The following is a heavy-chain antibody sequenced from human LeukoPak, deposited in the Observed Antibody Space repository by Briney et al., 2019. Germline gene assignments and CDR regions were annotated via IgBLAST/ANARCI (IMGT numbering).Heavy chain of an antibody. D-gene: IGHD2-15*01. V-gene: IGHV5-10-1*01. CDR1: GYSFTSYW. CDR3: ARHECSGGSCPLAY. Sequence: PGESLKISWKGSGYSFTSYWIGWVGQMPGRGLEWVGRIDPSESHAIYSPSSQGHITISADKSINTAYPQWSSLNASDTAMYYCARHECSGGSCPLAYWGQGTLVTVPS. CDR2: IDPSESHA. J-gene: IGHJ4*02.